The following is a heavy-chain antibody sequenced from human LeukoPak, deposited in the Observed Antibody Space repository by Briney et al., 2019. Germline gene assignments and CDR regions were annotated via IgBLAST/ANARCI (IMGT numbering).Heavy chain of an antibody. CDR3: ARDARVQKWFGELLKTTTYYFDY. D-gene: IGHD3-10*01. CDR1: GVSISSSNFY. J-gene: IGHJ4*02. CDR2: IYYSGST. V-gene: IGHV4-39*07. Sequence: SETLSFTCTVSGVSISSSNFYWGWIRQPPGKGLEWIGSIYYSGSTYYNPSLKSRVSISVDTSKNQFSLKLSSVTAADTAVYYCARDARVQKWFGELLKTTTYYFDYWGQGTLVTVSS.